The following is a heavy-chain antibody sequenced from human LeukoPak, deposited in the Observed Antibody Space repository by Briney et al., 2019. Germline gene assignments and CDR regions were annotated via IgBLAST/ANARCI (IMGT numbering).Heavy chain of an antibody. D-gene: IGHD3-10*01. Sequence: SETLSLTCTVSGGSISSYCWSWIRQPPGKGLEWIGCLYNTGSTNYSPSLKSRVTISVDTSKNQFSLKLSSVTAADTAVYYCARAPYGAGSKPYYFDYWGQGTLVTVSS. CDR1: GGSISSYC. CDR3: ARAPYGAGSKPYYFDY. J-gene: IGHJ4*02. V-gene: IGHV4-59*01. CDR2: LYNTGST.